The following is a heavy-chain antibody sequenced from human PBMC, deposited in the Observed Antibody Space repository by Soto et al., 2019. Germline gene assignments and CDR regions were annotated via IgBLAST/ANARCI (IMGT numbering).Heavy chain of an antibody. V-gene: IGHV1-18*01. CDR2: ISGYNGNA. CDR3: AREGSYGWYDC. J-gene: IGHJ5*01. Sequence: QVQLVQAGAEVRKPGASVKVSCKASGYTFSSHGIIWVRQAPGQGLEWMGWISGYNGNAKYAQRFQGRVTMITDTSTSTVYMDLRSLGSDESAVYYCAREGSYGWYDCWGQGTLVTVSS. CDR1: GYTFSSHG. D-gene: IGHD2-15*01.